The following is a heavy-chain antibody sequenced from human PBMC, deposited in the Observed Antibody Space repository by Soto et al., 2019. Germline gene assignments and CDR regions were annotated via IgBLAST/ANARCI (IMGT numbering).Heavy chain of an antibody. CDR2: IYSGGST. J-gene: IGHJ6*03. Sequence: EVQLVESGGGLVQPGGSLRLSCAASGFTVSSSYMSWARQAPGKGLEWVSVIYSGGSTYYADSVKGRFTISRDNSKNTLYLQMNSLRAEDTAVYYCARERGNSGGSHWYYYMDVWGKGTTVTVSS. CDR3: ARERGNSGGSHWYYYMDV. D-gene: IGHD2-15*01. V-gene: IGHV3-66*01. CDR1: GFTVSSSY.